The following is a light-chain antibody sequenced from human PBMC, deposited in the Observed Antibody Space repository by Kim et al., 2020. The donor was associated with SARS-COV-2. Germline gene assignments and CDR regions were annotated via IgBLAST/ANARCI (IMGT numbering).Light chain of an antibody. CDR3: QQYHNFIT. CDR2: KAS. J-gene: IGKJ1*01. V-gene: IGKV1-5*03. Sequence: DIQMTQSPSTLSASVGDRVNITCRASQSINSWLAWYQQKPGKAPKILLYKASSLESGVPSRFSGSGSGTEFTITISSLQPDDFATYYCQQYHNFITFGQGTKVDIK. CDR1: QSINSW.